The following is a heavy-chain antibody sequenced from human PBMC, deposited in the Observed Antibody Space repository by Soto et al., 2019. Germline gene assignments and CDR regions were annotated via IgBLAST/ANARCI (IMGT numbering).Heavy chain of an antibody. CDR2: ISGSGATT. CDR1: GFTFTTYE. CDR3: AGRDGHSRRKPPYYYYYYGFNV. V-gene: IGHV3-48*03. D-gene: IGHD4-4*01. Sequence: PGGSLRLSCAASGFTFTTYEMNWVRLAPGKGLEWLSYISGSGATTYYGDSVKGRFTISRDNGKNSLYLQMNSLRVEDTAVYFCAGRDGHSRRKPPYYYYYYGFNVWGQGTTVTVSS. J-gene: IGHJ6*02.